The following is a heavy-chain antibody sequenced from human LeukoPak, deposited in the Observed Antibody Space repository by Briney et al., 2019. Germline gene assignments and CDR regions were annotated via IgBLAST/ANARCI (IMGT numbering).Heavy chain of an antibody. CDR3: ARDAPSIVGAIGFDY. CDR2: IIPIFGIA. D-gene: IGHD1-26*01. V-gene: IGHV1-69*04. CDR1: GGTFSSYA. Sequence: ASVKVSCKASGGTFSSYAISWVRQAPGQGLEWMGRIIPIFGIANYAQKFQGRVTITADKSTSTAYMELRSLRSDDTAVYYCARDAPSIVGAIGFDYWGQGTLVTVSS. J-gene: IGHJ4*02.